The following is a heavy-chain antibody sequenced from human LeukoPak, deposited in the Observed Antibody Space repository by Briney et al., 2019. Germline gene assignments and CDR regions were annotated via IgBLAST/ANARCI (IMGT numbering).Heavy chain of an antibody. D-gene: IGHD6-19*01. Sequence: PSETLSLTCTVPGGSISSYYWSWIRQPPGKGLEWVGYIYYSGSTNYNPSLKSRVTISVDTSKNQFSLKLSSVTAADTAVYYCARHRQWLDYWGQGTLVTVSS. V-gene: IGHV4-59*01. CDR1: GGSISSYY. CDR3: ARHRQWLDY. J-gene: IGHJ4*02. CDR2: IYYSGST.